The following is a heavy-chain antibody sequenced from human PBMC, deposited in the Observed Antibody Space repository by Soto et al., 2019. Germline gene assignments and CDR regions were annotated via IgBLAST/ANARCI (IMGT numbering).Heavy chain of an antibody. CDR3: ARVGFAGTYYYYGMDV. CDR2: ISYDGSNK. CDR1: GFTFSSYA. Sequence: PGGSLRLSCAASGFTFSSYAMSWVRQAPGKGLEWVAVISYDGSNKYYADSVKGRFTISRDNSKNTLYLQMNSLRAEDTAVYYCARVGFAGTYYYYGMDVWGQGTTVTVS. V-gene: IGHV3-30-3*01. J-gene: IGHJ6*02.